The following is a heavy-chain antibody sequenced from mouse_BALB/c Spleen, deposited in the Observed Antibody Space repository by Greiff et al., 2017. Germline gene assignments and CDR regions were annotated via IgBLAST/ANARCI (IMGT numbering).Heavy chain of an antibody. D-gene: IGHD1-1*01. J-gene: IGHJ3*01. CDR3: NAWSHYYGSSSFAY. Sequence: DVKLQESGAELVRPGASVKLSCTASGFNIKDYYMHWVKQRPEQGLVWIGWIDPENGDTEYAPKFQGKATMTADTSSNTAYLQLSSLTSEDTAVYYCNAWSHYYGSSSFAYWGQGTLVTVSA. CDR2: IDPENGDT. V-gene: IGHV14-4*02. CDR1: GFNIKDYY.